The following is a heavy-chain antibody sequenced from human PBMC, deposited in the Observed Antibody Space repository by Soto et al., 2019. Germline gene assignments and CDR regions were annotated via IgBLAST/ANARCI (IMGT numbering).Heavy chain of an antibody. CDR1: GASLMGYY. CDR2: INHGGST. Sequence: QVLLQQWGAGLLRPSETLSLTCTVSGASLMGYYWSWVRQSPGKGLEWIGQINHGGSTDSNPSLKSRVSISVDTSKNHFSLNLSSVTAADTAVYYCARRPDGFDIWGQGTVVTVSS. V-gene: IGHV4-34*01. J-gene: IGHJ3*02. D-gene: IGHD6-6*01. CDR3: ARRPDGFDI.